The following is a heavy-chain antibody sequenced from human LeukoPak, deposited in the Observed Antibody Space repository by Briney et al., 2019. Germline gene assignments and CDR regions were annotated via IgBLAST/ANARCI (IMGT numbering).Heavy chain of an antibody. Sequence: SETLSLTCTVSGGSTSSDYWSWIRQSPGKGLEWVGYVYNSGDTGKNPSLKSRVTILLDTSKNQCSLKLTSVSAADAAVYYCARLKLGAYFDLWGRGTLVTVSS. CDR2: VYNSGDT. D-gene: IGHD3-16*01. V-gene: IGHV4-59*08. J-gene: IGHJ2*01. CDR1: GGSTSSDY. CDR3: ARLKLGAYFDL.